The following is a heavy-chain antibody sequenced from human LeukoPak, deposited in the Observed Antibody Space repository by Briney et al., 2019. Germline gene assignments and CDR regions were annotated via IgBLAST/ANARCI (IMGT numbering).Heavy chain of an antibody. CDR1: GFTFSNYG. Sequence: GRSLRLSCAASGFTFSNYGMHWVRQAPGEGLEWVAVISYDGSNKYYADSVKGRFTISRDNSKNTMYLQMNRLTAEDTAVYYCARDFSAGESSGWYGGNFDYWGQGTLVTVSS. V-gene: IGHV3-30*03. CDR3: ARDFSAGESSGWYGGNFDY. D-gene: IGHD6-19*01. J-gene: IGHJ4*02. CDR2: ISYDGSNK.